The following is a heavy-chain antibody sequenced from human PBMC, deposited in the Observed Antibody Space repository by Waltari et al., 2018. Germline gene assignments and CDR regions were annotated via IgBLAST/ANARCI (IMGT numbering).Heavy chain of an antibody. D-gene: IGHD6-13*01. V-gene: IGHV3-7*01. Sequence: EVQLVESGGGLVQPGGSLRLSCVASGFTFRSYLMTWVRQTPGKGLEGVANINQDGGEKNYVDSVKGRFTISRDNAKNSLYLQMNSLRAEDSATYYCARTAGILDCWGQGTLVTVSS. CDR2: INQDGGEK. J-gene: IGHJ4*02. CDR3: ARTAGILDC. CDR1: GFTFRSYL.